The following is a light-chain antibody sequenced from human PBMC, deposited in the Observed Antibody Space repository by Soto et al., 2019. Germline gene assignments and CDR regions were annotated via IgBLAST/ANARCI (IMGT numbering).Light chain of an antibody. Sequence: DIQMTQSPSSVSASIGDRVTITCRASLGIGISLAWYQQQPGKVPKLVIYAATTFHTGVPSRFSGSGSGTEFTLTISGLQPEDFATYFCEQTNSFPFTFGPGTKVHIK. CDR3: EQTNSFPFT. V-gene: IGKV1-12*01. CDR1: LGIGIS. J-gene: IGKJ3*01. CDR2: AAT.